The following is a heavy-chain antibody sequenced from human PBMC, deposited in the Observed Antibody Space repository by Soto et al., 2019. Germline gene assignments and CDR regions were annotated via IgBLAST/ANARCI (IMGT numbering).Heavy chain of an antibody. D-gene: IGHD3-3*01. CDR3: ARLGRPPYDFWSGYYYYYYYGMDV. CDR2: INSDGSST. Sequence: PVGSLRLSCAASGFTFSSYWMHWVRQAPGKGLVWVSRINSDGSSTSYADSVKGRFTISRDNAKNTLYLQMNSLRAEDTAVYYCARLGRPPYDFWSGYYYYYYYGMDVWGQGTTVTVSS. CDR1: GFTFSSYW. V-gene: IGHV3-74*01. J-gene: IGHJ6*02.